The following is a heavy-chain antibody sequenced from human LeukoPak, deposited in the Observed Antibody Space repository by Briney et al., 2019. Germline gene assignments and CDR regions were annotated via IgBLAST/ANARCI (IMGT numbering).Heavy chain of an antibody. CDR3: ASLYSSSWYKPNYYYYYGMDV. V-gene: IGHV3-21*01. J-gene: IGHJ6*02. CDR2: ISSSSSYI. D-gene: IGHD6-13*01. CDR1: GFTFSSYS. Sequence: GGSLRLSCAASGFTFSSYSMNWVRQAPGKGLEWVSSISSSSSYIYYADSVKGRFTISRDNAKNSLYLQMNSLRAEDTAVYYCASLYSSSWYKPNYYYYYGMDVWGQGTTVTVSS.